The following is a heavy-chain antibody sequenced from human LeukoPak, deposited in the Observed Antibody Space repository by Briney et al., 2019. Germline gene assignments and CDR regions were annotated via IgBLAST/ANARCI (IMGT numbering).Heavy chain of an antibody. Sequence: EASVKVSCKASGYTFTSYGISWVRQAPGQGLEWMGWISAYNGNTNYAQKLQGRVTMTTDTSTSTAYMELRSLRSDDTAVYYCATFGSSSWSVNAFDIWGQGTMVTVSS. CDR1: GYTFTSYG. CDR3: ATFGSSSWSVNAFDI. J-gene: IGHJ3*02. V-gene: IGHV1-18*01. CDR2: ISAYNGNT. D-gene: IGHD6-13*01.